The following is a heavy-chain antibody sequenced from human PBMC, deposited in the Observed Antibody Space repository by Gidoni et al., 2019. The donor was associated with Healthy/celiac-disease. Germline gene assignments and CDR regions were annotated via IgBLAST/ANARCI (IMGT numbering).Heavy chain of an antibody. V-gene: IGHV1-2*02. CDR2: INPNSGGT. J-gene: IGHJ1*01. D-gene: IGHD6-19*01. Sequence: QVQLVQSGAEVKKPGASVKVSCKASGYTFTGYYMHWVRQAPGQGLEWMGWINPNSGGTNYAQKFQGRVTMTRDTSISTAYMELSRLRSDDTAVYYCARIAVAGTVVQYFQHWGQGTLVTVSS. CDR3: ARIAVAGTVVQYFQH. CDR1: GYTFTGYY.